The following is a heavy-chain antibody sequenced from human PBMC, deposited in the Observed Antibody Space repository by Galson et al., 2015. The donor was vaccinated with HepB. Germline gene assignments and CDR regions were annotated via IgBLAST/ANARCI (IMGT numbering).Heavy chain of an antibody. CDR3: VKEGGGVSLIVGNYFGC. D-gene: IGHD2/OR15-2a*01. CDR1: GFNFDDYA. Sequence: SLRLSCAASGFNFDDYAMHWVRHAPGKGLECVSGISWNSNRTVYADSVKGRFTISRDNAEKSLLLHMNSLRPEDTAIYYCVKEGGGVSLIVGNYFGCWGQGTLITVSS. J-gene: IGHJ4*02. CDR2: ISWNSNRT. V-gene: IGHV3-9*01.